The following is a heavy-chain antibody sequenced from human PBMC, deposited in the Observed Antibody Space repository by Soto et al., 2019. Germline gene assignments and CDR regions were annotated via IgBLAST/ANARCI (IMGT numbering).Heavy chain of an antibody. CDR2: IDPSDSYT. V-gene: IGHV5-10-1*01. CDR3: ARDGPIPAAIGNYYYYGMDV. D-gene: IGHD2-2*02. J-gene: IGHJ6*02. Sequence: GESLKISCKGSGYSFTSYWISWVRQMPGKGLEWMGRIDPSDSYTNYSPSFQGHVTISADKSISTAYLQWSSLKASDTAMYYCARDGPIPAAIGNYYYYGMDVWGQGTTVT. CDR1: GYSFTSYW.